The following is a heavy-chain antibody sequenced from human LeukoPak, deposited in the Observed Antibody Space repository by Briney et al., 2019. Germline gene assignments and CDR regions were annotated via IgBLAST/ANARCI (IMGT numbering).Heavy chain of an antibody. J-gene: IGHJ6*03. CDR1: VFTFSTYN. CDR3: AKDRCSNGIGCYYYYMDV. D-gene: IGHD2-8*01. CDR2: ITSSSRFT. Sequence: GGSLRLSCAASVFTFSTYNMNWVRQAPGKGLEWVSSITSSSRFTFYADSVKGRFSISRDSSKNILYLQMNSLRAEDTAVYYCAKDRCSNGIGCYYYYMDVWGKGTTVTISS. V-gene: IGHV3-21*01.